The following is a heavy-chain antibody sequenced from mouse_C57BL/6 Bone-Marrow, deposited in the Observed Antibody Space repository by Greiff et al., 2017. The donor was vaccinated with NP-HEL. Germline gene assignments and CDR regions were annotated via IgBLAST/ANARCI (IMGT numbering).Heavy chain of an antibody. CDR3: TTTSYYSKPWYFDV. CDR2: IDPEKGDT. D-gene: IGHD2-5*01. CDR1: GFNIKDDY. J-gene: IGHJ1*03. Sequence: VQLQQSGAELVRPGASVKLSCTASGFNIKDDYMHWVKQRPEQGLEWIGWIDPEKGDTEYASKFQGKATITADTSSNTAYLQLSSLTSEDTAVYYCTTTSYYSKPWYFDVWGTGTTVTVSS. V-gene: IGHV14-4*01.